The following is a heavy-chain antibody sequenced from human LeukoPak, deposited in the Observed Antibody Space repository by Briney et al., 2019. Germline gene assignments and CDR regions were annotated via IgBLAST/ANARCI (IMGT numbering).Heavy chain of an antibody. CDR1: GYTFTSYD. CDR3: ARGRRWLQLLFDY. CDR2: MNPNGGNT. J-gene: IGHJ4*02. Sequence: ASVKVSCKASGYTFTSYDINWGRQSTGQGLEWMGWMNPNGGNTGYAYKFQVRVRITRNTSISTADLDLSSLRSEDTAVYYCARGRRWLQLLFDYWGQGPLVTVSS. V-gene: IGHV1-8*03. D-gene: IGHD5-24*01.